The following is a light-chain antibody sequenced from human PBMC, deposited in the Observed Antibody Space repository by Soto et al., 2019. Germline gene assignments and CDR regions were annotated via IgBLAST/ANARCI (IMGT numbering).Light chain of an antibody. J-gene: IGKJ3*01. CDR1: QSVDSNN. Sequence: IVLTQSPGNLSLSPGERAILSCRASQSVDSNNLAWYQQKPGQAPRLLIYGASHRATGTPDRFSGSGSGTDFTLTVSRLEPEDFAVYYCQQYGTSFTFGPGTTVEIK. CDR3: QQYGTSFT. V-gene: IGKV3-20*01. CDR2: GAS.